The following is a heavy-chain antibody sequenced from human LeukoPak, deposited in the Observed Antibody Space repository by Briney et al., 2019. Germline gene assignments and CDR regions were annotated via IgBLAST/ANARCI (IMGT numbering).Heavy chain of an antibody. V-gene: IGHV4-34*01. Sequence: PSETLSLTCAVYGGSFSGYFWSWIRQPPGKGLEWIGEINRSGSTNYNPSLKSRVTISADTSKNQFSLNLSSVTAADTAIYYCARENAGYWGQGTLVTVSS. CDR3: ARENAGY. D-gene: IGHD3-10*01. CDR1: GGSFSGYF. J-gene: IGHJ4*02. CDR2: INRSGST.